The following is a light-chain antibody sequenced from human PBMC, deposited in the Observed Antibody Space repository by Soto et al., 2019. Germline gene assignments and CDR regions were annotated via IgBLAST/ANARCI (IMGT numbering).Light chain of an antibody. CDR2: KAS. CDR3: QQYNSYSRT. J-gene: IGKJ1*01. CDR1: QSISSW. Sequence: DIQMTQSPSTLSASVGDRVTITCRASQSISSWLAWYQQKPGKAPKLLIYKASSLESGVPPRFSDSGSGTEFTLTISSLQPDDFSPYYCQQYNSYSRTFGQGTKVEIK. V-gene: IGKV1-5*03.